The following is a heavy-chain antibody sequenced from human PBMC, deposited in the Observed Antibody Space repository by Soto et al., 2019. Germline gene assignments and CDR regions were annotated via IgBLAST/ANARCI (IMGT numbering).Heavy chain of an antibody. J-gene: IGHJ4*02. CDR3: ARVRSLAYCGGDCYSGVDY. Sequence: QVQLQESGPGLAKPSQTLSLTCTVSGGSISSGGYYWSWIRQHPGKGLEWIGYIYYSGSTYYNPSLKSRVTISVDTSKNQFSLKLSSVTAADTAVYYCARVRSLAYCGGDCYSGVDYWGQGTLVTVSS. CDR2: IYYSGST. D-gene: IGHD2-21*02. CDR1: GGSISSGGYY. V-gene: IGHV4-31*03.